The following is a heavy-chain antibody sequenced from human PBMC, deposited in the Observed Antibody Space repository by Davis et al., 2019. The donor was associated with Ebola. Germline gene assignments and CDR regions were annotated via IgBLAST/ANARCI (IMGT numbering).Heavy chain of an antibody. CDR2: ISANGGTT. Sequence: GESLKISCAASGFTFNDYVMHWVRQVPGKGLEWVAVISANGGTTYYADSVKGRFTISRDNSKESLYLQIHSLRSEDTALYFCARGPMPSWYADFYKYGMDVWGQGTIVTASS. D-gene: IGHD6-13*01. J-gene: IGHJ6*02. CDR3: ARGPMPSWYADFYKYGMDV. V-gene: IGHV3-43*02. CDR1: GFTFNDYV.